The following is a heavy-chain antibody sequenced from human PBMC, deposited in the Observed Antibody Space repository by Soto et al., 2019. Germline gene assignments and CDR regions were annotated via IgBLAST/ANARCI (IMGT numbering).Heavy chain of an antibody. V-gene: IGHV4-59*01. CDR1: GGSISSYY. J-gene: IGHJ6*02. CDR2: IYYSGST. Sequence: SETLSVTCTVSGGSISSYYWSWIRQPPGKGLEWIGYIYYSGSTNYNPSLKSRVTISVDTSKNQFSLKLSSVTAADTAVYYCARGDGYINYYYYYGMDVWGQGTTVTVSS. CDR3: ARGDGYINYYYYYGMDV. D-gene: IGHD5-12*01.